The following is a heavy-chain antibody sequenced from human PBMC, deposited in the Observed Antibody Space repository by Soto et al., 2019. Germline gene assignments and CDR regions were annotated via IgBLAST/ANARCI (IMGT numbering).Heavy chain of an antibody. CDR2: INDDGTST. CDR1: GFTFSNNW. V-gene: IGHV3-74*01. J-gene: IGHJ5*02. D-gene: IGHD3-10*01. Sequence: GESLKISCAASGFTFSNNWMHWVRQGSGKGLVWVSGINDDGTSTNYADSVKGRFTISRDDAKNTLYLQMNSLRVEDTAVYYCTSRVSADHWGQGTLVTVSS. CDR3: TSRVSADH.